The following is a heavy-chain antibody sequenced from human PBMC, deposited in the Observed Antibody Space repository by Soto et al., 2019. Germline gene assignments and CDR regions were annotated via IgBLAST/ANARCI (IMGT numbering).Heavy chain of an antibody. CDR1: GFIFSNYV. CDR2: MSYDGTTK. Sequence: QVQLVESGGGVVQPGRSLRLSCAASGFIFSNYVMYWVRQAPGKGLEWVAFMSYDGTTKYYADSVKGRFTISRDNSKNNLYLQMNNLRPEDTVVYYCAREVLWSRYFDYWGQGTLVTVSS. J-gene: IGHJ4*02. D-gene: IGHD2-21*01. CDR3: AREVLWSRYFDY. V-gene: IGHV3-30-3*01.